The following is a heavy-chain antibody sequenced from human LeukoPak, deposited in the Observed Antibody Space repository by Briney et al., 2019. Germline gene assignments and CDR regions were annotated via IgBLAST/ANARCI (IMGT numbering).Heavy chain of an antibody. D-gene: IGHD3-22*01. CDR2: ISYDGSNK. J-gene: IGHJ5*02. CDR1: GFTFSSYA. Sequence: GGSLRLSCAASGFTFSSYAMHWVRQAPGKGLEWVAVISYDGSNKYYADSVKGRFTISRDNSKNTLYLQMNSLRAEDTAVYYCARENIVVVITTYNWFDPWGQGTLVTVSS. V-gene: IGHV3-30*17. CDR3: ARENIVVVITTYNWFDP.